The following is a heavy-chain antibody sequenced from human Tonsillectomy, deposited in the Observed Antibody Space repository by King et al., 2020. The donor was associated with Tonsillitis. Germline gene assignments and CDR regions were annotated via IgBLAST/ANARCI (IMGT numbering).Heavy chain of an antibody. CDR3: ARGGGWGATRVHDAFDS. V-gene: IGHV5-51*01. CDR1: GSSFTRSW. Sequence: PVSSLTLSCKFSGSSFTRSWLGWVRPLPGPGLALIGLLSPGYSDTRSSPSFQGPVTISADKSIRTAYLQWSSLKASDTAMYYCARGGGWGATRVHDAFDSWGQGTRVTGAS. J-gene: IGHJ3*02. D-gene: IGHD1-26*01. CDR2: LSPGYSDT.